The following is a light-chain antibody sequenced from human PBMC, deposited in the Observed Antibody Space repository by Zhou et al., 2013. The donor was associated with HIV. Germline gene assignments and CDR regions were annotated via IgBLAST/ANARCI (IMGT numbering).Light chain of an antibody. CDR2: HAS. V-gene: IGKV1-33*01. CDR1: QTISSD. Sequence: DIQMTQSPSSLSASVGDRVTITCRASQTISSDLNWYRQKPGEAPKLLISHASDLETGVPSRFSGSGSGTDFTFTISNLQPEDFATYYCQQCASLVTFGQGTRLEI. J-gene: IGKJ5*01. CDR3: QQCASLVT.